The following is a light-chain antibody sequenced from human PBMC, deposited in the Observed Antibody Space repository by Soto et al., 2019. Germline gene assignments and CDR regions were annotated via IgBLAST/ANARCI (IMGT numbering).Light chain of an antibody. CDR3: QQYGSSLPWT. CDR1: PSVSSSY. CDR2: GAF. Sequence: EIVLTQSPGTLSLSPGEGATLSCRASPSVSSSYLAWYQQKPGQAPRLLIYGAFRRATGIPDRFSGSGSGTDFTLTISRLEPEDFAVYYCQQYGSSLPWTFGQGTKVEIK. V-gene: IGKV3-20*01. J-gene: IGKJ1*01.